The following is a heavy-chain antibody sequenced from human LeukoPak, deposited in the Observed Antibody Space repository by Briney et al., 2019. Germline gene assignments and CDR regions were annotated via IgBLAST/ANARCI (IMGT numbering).Heavy chain of an antibody. D-gene: IGHD1-1*01. CDR2: ISHSGATT. CDR1: GFTFSSYA. V-gene: IGHV3-23*01. CDR3: TSGLSVRRSNNTPVDY. J-gene: IGHJ4*02. Sequence: GGSLRLSCAASGFTFSSYAMNWVRQTPGKGLEWVSGISHSGATTYYADSVKGRFTISRDNSKNTLYLQMNSLKTEDTAVYYCTSGLSVRRSNNTPVDYWGQGTLVTVSS.